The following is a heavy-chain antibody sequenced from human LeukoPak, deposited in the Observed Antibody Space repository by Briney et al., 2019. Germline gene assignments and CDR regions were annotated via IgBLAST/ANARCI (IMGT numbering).Heavy chain of an antibody. Sequence: PSETLSLTCTVSGGSISSSSYYWGWIRQPPGKGLEWIGSIYYSGSTYYNPSLKSRVTISVDTSKNQFSLKLSSVTAADTAVYYCARWGQLRYYYDSSGSPRGKNWFDPWGQGTLVTVSS. J-gene: IGHJ5*02. D-gene: IGHD3-22*01. V-gene: IGHV4-39*07. CDR1: GGSISSSSYY. CDR3: ARWGQLRYYYDSSGSPRGKNWFDP. CDR2: IYYSGST.